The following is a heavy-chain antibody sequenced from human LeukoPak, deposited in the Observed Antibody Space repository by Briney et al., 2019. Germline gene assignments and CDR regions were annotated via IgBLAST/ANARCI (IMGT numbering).Heavy chain of an antibody. D-gene: IGHD4-23*01. CDR3: ARGEILRWYRSAFDI. CDR2: IKQDGSEK. CDR1: GFTFSSYW. J-gene: IGHJ3*02. V-gene: IGHV3-7*01. Sequence: GGSLRLSCAASGFTFSSYWMSWVRQAPGKGLEWVANIKQDGSEKYYVDSVKGRFTISRDNAKNSLYLQMNSLRAEDTAVYYCARGEILRWYRSAFDIWGQGTMVTVSS.